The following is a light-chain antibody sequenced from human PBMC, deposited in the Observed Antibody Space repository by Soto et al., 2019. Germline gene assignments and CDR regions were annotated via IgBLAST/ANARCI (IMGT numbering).Light chain of an antibody. J-gene: IGLJ3*02. CDR2: AVS. Sequence: QSALTQPASVSGSPGQSITISCSGTSSDVGRYNYVSWYQQHPGKAPKLMIYAVSYRPSGVSNRFSGSKSGNTASLTISGLQAEDEADYYCSSYTGGSTLVVLGGGTKLTVL. CDR3: SSYTGGSTLVV. CDR1: SSDVGRYNY. V-gene: IGLV2-14*01.